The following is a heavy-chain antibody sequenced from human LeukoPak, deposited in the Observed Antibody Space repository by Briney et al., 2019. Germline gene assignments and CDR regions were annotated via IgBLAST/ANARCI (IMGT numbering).Heavy chain of an antibody. V-gene: IGHV5-51*01. CDR2: IYPGDSDT. CDR3: ERYVHSSGWSTTRYFDL. Sequence: HGESLKISCKGSGYSFTTHWIGWVRQMPGKGLEWMGIIYPGDSDTRYSPSFQGQVTISADKSITTAYLQWSSLKASDTAMYYCERYVHSSGWSTTRYFDLWGQGTLVTVSS. CDR1: GYSFTTHW. D-gene: IGHD6-19*01. J-gene: IGHJ4*02.